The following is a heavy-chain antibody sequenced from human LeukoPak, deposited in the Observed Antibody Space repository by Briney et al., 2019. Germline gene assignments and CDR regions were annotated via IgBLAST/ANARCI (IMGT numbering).Heavy chain of an antibody. D-gene: IGHD1-26*01. CDR2: ISSSCSTI. J-gene: IGHJ4*02. V-gene: IGHV3-11*04. CDR1: GFTFSDYY. Sequence: GGSLRLSCAASGFTFSDYYMSWIRQAPGKGLEWVSYISSSCSTIYYADSVKGRFTISRDNAKNSLYLQMNSLRAEDTAVYYCARRRYSGSSQHFDYWGQGTLVTVSS. CDR3: ARRRYSGSSQHFDY.